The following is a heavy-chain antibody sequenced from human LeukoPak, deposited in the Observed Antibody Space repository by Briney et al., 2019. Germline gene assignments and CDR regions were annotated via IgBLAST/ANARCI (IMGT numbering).Heavy chain of an antibody. D-gene: IGHD3-10*01. J-gene: IGHJ6*03. Sequence: SETLSLTCTVSGGSISSYYWSWIRQPPGKGLEWIGYIYYSGSTNYNPSLKSRVTISVDTSKNQFSLKLSSVTAADTAVYYCARDKSYYYGSGSYYYYYYMDVWGKGTTVTISS. CDR2: IYYSGST. CDR1: GGSISSYY. CDR3: ARDKSYYYGSGSYYYYYYMDV. V-gene: IGHV4-59*01.